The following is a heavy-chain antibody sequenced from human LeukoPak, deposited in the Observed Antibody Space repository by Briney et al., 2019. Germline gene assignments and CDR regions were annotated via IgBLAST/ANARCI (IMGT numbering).Heavy chain of an antibody. V-gene: IGHV5-10-1*01. CDR2: IDPSDSYT. CDR3: ARSPSVVVAATIDASDI. J-gene: IGHJ3*02. D-gene: IGHD2-15*01. CDR1: GYSFTSYW. Sequence: GESLRISCKGSGYSFTSYWISWVRQMPGKGLEWMGRIDPSDSYTNYSPSFQGHVTISADKSISTAYLQWSSLKASDTAMYYCARSPSVVVAATIDASDIWGQGTMVTVSS.